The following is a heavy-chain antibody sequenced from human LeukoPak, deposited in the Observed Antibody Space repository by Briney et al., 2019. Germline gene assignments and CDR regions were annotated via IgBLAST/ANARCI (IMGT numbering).Heavy chain of an antibody. CDR1: GFTFSSYG. CDR3: AKDDRSFGGTYFGY. Sequence: GGSLRLSCAASGFTFSSYGMHWVRQAPGKGLEWVAGISYDGSNKYYADSVKGRFTISRDTSKTTLYLQMNSLRAEDTAIYYCAKDDRSFGGTYFGYWGQGIQVTVSS. CDR2: ISYDGSNK. V-gene: IGHV3-30*18. D-gene: IGHD4-23*01. J-gene: IGHJ4*02.